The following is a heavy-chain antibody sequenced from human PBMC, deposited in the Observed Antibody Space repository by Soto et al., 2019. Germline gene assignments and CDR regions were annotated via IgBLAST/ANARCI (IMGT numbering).Heavy chain of an antibody. CDR3: ARHETLQGYDAY. V-gene: IGHV4-59*08. CDR1: GGSISSYY. CDR2: IYYSVST. D-gene: IGHD3-3*01. Sequence: PSETLSLICTVSGGSISSYYWSWIRQPPGKGLEWIGYIYYSVSTNYNPSLKSRVTISVDTSKNQFSLNLSSVTAADTAVYYCARHETLQGYDAYWGPGILVTVSS. J-gene: IGHJ4*02.